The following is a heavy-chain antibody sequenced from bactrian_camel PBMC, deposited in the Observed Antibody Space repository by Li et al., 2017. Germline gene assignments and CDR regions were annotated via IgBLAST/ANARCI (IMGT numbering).Heavy chain of an antibody. CDR1: GFIFSSYD. CDR3: ATDPTSILVAGGSVFGH. D-gene: IGHD6*01. Sequence: VQLVESGGGLVQPGGSLRLSCAASGFIFSSYDMTWVRQAPGKGLEWVAAINAGGGSLYYANSVKGRFTISRDNAKNTVYLQMNSLKSEDTALYYCATDPTSILVAGGSVFGHWGQGTQVTVS. CDR2: INAGGGSL. V-gene: IGHV3S40*01. J-gene: IGHJ6*01.